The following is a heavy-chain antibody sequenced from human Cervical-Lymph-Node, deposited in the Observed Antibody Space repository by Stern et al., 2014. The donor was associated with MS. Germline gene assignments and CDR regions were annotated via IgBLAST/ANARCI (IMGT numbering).Heavy chain of an antibody. J-gene: IGHJ4*02. D-gene: IGHD3-22*01. CDR3: ARSSGLTTPIDY. CDR1: GFTFSSYS. Sequence: EVQLVESGGGLVQPGGSLRLSCAASGFTFSSYSMNWVRQAPGKGLEWVSYIVSSGSTISYADSVKGRFAISRDNAKNSQYLQMNSLRAEDTAVYYCARSSGLTTPIDYWGQGTLVTVSS. CDR2: IVSSGSTI. V-gene: IGHV3-48*04.